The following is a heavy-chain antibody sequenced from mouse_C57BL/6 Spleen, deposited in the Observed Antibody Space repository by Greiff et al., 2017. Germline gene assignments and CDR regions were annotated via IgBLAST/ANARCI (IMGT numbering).Heavy chain of an antibody. Sequence: VQLKESGPVLVKPGASVKMSCKASGYTFTDYYMNWVKQSHGKSLEWIGVINPYNGGTSYNQKFKGKATLTVDKSSSTAYMELNSLTSENSAVYYCARRYGSSYDYYFDYWGQGTTLTVSS. V-gene: IGHV1-19*01. CDR1: GYTFTDYY. J-gene: IGHJ2*01. CDR3: ARRYGSSYDYYFDY. CDR2: INPYNGGT. D-gene: IGHD1-1*01.